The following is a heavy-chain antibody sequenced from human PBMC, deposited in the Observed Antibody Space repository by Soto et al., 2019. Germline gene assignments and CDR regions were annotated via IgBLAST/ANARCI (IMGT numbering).Heavy chain of an antibody. V-gene: IGHV1-2*02. CDR3: ASNPADYYDSSGNPRSYYGLAF. CDR2: INPNSGGT. Sequence: LLKLYRKTSGYTNTVYQIHRLRNAPGQLREGMGWINPNSGGTNYAQKFQGRVTMTRDTSISTAYMELSRLRSDDTAVYYCASNPADYYDSSGNPRSYYGLAFLGQGTTVT. CDR1: GYTNTVYQ. J-gene: IGHJ6*02. D-gene: IGHD3-22*01.